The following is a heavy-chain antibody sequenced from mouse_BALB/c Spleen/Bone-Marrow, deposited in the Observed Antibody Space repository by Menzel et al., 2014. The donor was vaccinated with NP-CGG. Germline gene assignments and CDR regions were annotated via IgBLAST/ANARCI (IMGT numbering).Heavy chain of an antibody. CDR3: ARKGAMITHYYAMDY. D-gene: IGHD2-4*01. J-gene: IGHJ4*01. Sequence: EVQGVEPGGGLVQPGGSRKLSCAASGFTFSSFGMHWVRQAPEKGLEWVAYISNGSSTIHYADTVKGRFTISRDNPKNTLFLQMTSLRSEDTAMYYCARKGAMITHYYAMDYWGQGTSVTVSS. CDR2: ISNGSSTI. V-gene: IGHV5-17*02. CDR1: GFTFSSFG.